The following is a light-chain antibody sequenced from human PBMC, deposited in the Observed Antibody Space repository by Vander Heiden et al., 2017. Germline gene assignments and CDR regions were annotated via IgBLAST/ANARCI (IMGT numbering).Light chain of an antibody. CDR3: QQDNSYALT. V-gene: IGKV1-5*01. CDR2: DAS. Sequence: DIQMTQSPSTLSASVGDRVTITCRASQSISSWLAWYQQKPGKAPKLLIYDASSLESGVPSRFSGSGSGTEFTLTISSLQPDDFATYYCQQDNSYALTFGQWIKVEIK. J-gene: IGKJ1*01. CDR1: QSISSW.